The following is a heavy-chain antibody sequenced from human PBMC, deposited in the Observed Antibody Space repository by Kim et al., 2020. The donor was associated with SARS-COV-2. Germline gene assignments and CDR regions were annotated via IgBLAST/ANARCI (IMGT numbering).Heavy chain of an antibody. CDR3: ARDRRYCSGGSCYSVFYYYYYGMDV. D-gene: IGHD2-15*01. CDR1: GFTFSSYS. V-gene: IGHV3-48*02. Sequence: GGSLRLSCAASGFTFSSYSMNWVRQAPGKGLEWVSYISSSSSTIYYADSVKGRFTISRDNAKNSLYLQMNSLRDEDTAVYYCARDRRYCSGGSCYSVFYYYYYGMDVWGQGTTVTVSS. CDR2: ISSSSSTI. J-gene: IGHJ6*02.